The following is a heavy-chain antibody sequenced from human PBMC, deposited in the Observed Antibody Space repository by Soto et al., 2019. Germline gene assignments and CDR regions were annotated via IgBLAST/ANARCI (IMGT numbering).Heavy chain of an antibody. CDR2: IEYDGSNK. J-gene: IGHJ3*02. CDR1: GLTFSSYG. V-gene: IGHV3-33*05. CDR3: VRDIESCFDI. Sequence: QVQLVESGGGVVQPGRSLRLSCAASGLTFSSYGMHWVRQAPGKGLEWVAVIEYDGSNKYYADCVKGRFTISRDNSKNTLYLQMNSLRAEDTAVYYCVRDIESCFDIWGQGTMVTVSS. D-gene: IGHD3-16*02.